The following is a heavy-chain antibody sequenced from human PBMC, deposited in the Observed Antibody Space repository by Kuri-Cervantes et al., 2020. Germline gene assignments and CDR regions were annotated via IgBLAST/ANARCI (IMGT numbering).Heavy chain of an antibody. Sequence: ASVKVSCKTSGYTFTSYYMHWVRQAPGQGLQWMGIINPNGGRTTYTEKLQGRVTMTRDTSTSTFYMDLSSLRSEDTAVYYCARGSAVGHYYGMDAWGQGTTVTVSS. J-gene: IGHJ6*02. V-gene: IGHV1-46*04. CDR1: GYTFTSYY. CDR2: INPNGGRT. D-gene: IGHD6-13*01. CDR3: ARGSAVGHYYGMDA.